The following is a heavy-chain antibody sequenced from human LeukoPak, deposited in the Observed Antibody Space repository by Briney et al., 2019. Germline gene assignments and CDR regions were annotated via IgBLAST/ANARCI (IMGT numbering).Heavy chain of an antibody. D-gene: IGHD1-26*01. CDR2: ISSSSSYI. Sequence: GGSLRLSCAASGFTFSSYSMNWVRQAPGKGLEWVSSISSSSSYIYYVDSVKGRFTISRDNAKNSLYLQMNSLRAEDTAVYYCARVKGSYCSDYWGQGTLVTVSS. CDR3: ARVKGSYCSDY. CDR1: GFTFSSYS. V-gene: IGHV3-21*04. J-gene: IGHJ4*02.